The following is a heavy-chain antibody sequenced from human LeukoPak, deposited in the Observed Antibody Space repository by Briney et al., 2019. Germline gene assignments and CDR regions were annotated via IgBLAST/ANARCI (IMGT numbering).Heavy chain of an antibody. J-gene: IGHJ4*02. Sequence: PGRSLRLSCVASGFTFSSYAMHWVRQAPGKGLEWVAVISYDGSNKYYADSVKGRFTISRDNSKNTLYLQMNSLRAEDTAVYYCARANSGYDYGYFDYWGQGTLVTVSS. CDR3: ARANSGYDYGYFDY. CDR2: ISYDGSNK. V-gene: IGHV3-30-3*01. D-gene: IGHD5-12*01. CDR1: GFTFSSYA.